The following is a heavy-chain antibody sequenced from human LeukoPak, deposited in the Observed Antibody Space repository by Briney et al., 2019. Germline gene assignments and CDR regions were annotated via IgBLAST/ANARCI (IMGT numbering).Heavy chain of an antibody. CDR1: GFTFSGYG. J-gene: IGHJ2*01. V-gene: IGHV3-33*01. CDR2: IWYDGNNK. CDR3: AGIAAAGSWSGSWYFDL. D-gene: IGHD6-13*01. Sequence: GRSLRLSCAASGFTFSGYGMHWVRQAPDKGLEWVAVIWYDGNNKYYADSVKGRFTISRDNSKNTLYLQMNSLRAEDTAVYYCAGIAAAGSWSGSWYFDLWGRGTLVTVSS.